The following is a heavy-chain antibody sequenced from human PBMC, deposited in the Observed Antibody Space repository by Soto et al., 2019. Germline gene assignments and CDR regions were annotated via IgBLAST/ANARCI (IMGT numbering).Heavy chain of an antibody. D-gene: IGHD4-17*01. CDR3: ARPNDYGDYGVYYFDY. CDR2: IYYSGST. V-gene: IGHV4-39*01. Sequence: SETLSLTCTVSGGSISSSSYYWGWIRQPPGKGLEWIGSIYYSGSTYYNPSLKSRVTISVDTSKNQFSLKLSSVTAADTAVYYCARPNDYGDYGVYYFDYWGQGTLVTVSS. CDR1: GGSISSSSYY. J-gene: IGHJ4*02.